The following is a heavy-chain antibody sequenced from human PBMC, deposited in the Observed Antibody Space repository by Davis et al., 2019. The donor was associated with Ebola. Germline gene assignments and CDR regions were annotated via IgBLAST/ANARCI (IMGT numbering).Heavy chain of an antibody. CDR2: IYYSGST. V-gene: IGHV4-61*01. Sequence: MPSETLSLTCTVSGGTVSSGSYYWSWIRQPPGKGLDSFGYIYYSGSTNYNPSIKSLITITVDTYKNQFLQKLSSVTAADTAGYYWARPIVGAAGWFDPWGQGTLVTVSS. CDR1: GGTVSSGSYY. CDR3: ARPIVGAAGWFDP. D-gene: IGHD1-26*01. J-gene: IGHJ5*02.